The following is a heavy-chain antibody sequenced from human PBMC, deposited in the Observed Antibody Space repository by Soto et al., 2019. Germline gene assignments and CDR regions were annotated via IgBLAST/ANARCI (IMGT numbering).Heavy chain of an antibody. Sequence: GESLKISCKGSGYSFTSYWIGWVRQMPGKGLEWMGIIYPGDSDTRYSPSFQGQVTISADKSISTAYLQWSSLKASDTAMYYCARRQYYDILTGYYTRGYFDLWGRGTLVTVSS. D-gene: IGHD3-9*01. CDR1: GYSFTSYW. J-gene: IGHJ2*01. CDR2: IYPGDSDT. V-gene: IGHV5-51*01. CDR3: ARRQYYDILTGYYTRGYFDL.